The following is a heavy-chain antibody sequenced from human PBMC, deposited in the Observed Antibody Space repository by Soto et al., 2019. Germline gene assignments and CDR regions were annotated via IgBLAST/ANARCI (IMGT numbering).Heavy chain of an antibody. CDR2: IYPGDSDT. CDR1: GYNFATYW. Sequence: GESLKISCKGSGYNFATYWIAWVRQMPGKGLEYMGIIYPGDSDTRYSPSFQGQVTFSADKSISTAYLQWSSLKASDTAMYYCARHGCYGDYASNYFDTWCQGTLVTVSS. D-gene: IGHD4-17*01. CDR3: ARHGCYGDYASNYFDT. J-gene: IGHJ5*02. V-gene: IGHV5-51*01.